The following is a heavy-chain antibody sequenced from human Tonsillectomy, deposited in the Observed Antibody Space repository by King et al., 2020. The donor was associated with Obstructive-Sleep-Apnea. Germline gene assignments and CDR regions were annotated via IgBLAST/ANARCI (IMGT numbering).Heavy chain of an antibody. CDR1: GGSISSSSYY. J-gene: IGHJ4*02. Sequence: LQLQESGPGLVKPSETLSLTCTVSGGSISSSSYYWGWIRQPPGKGLEWIGSIYYSESTYYNPSLKSRVTISVDTSKNQFSLKLSSVTAADTAVYYCARGEWGSSNLYHFDYWGQGTLVTVSS. D-gene: IGHD7-27*01. CDR3: ARGEWGSSNLYHFDY. V-gene: IGHV4-39*07. CDR2: IYYSEST.